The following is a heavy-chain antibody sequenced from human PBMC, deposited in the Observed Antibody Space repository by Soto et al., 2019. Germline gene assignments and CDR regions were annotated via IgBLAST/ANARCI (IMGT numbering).Heavy chain of an antibody. Sequence: PGGSLRLSCAASGFTFSSYRMHWVRQAPGKGLVWVSRINSDGSSTSYADSVKGRFTISRDNAKNTLYLQMNSLRAEDTAVYYCARVVPYDFWSGYYPPDYWGQGTLVTVSS. D-gene: IGHD3-3*01. V-gene: IGHV3-74*01. CDR3: ARVVPYDFWSGYYPPDY. J-gene: IGHJ4*02. CDR1: GFTFSSYR. CDR2: INSDGSST.